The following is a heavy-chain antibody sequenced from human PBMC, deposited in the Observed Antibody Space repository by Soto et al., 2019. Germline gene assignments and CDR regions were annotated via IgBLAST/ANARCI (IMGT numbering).Heavy chain of an antibody. D-gene: IGHD5-12*01. V-gene: IGHV1-3*01. Sequence: GTSVKVSCTASGYTFTSYAMHWVRQAPGQRLEWMGWINAGNGNTKYSQKFQGRVTITRDTSASTAYMELSSLKPEDTAVYYCGRDRRFGNGYNLGFDYWGQGTLVTVSS. J-gene: IGHJ4*02. CDR3: GRDRRFGNGYNLGFDY. CDR1: GYTFTSYA. CDR2: INAGNGNT.